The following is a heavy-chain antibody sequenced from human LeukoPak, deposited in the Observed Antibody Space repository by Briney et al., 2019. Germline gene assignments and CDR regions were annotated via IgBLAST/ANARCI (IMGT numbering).Heavy chain of an antibody. CDR1: GFTFSSYW. J-gene: IGHJ4*02. CDR2: IKQDGSEK. V-gene: IGHV3-7*01. D-gene: IGHD3-9*01. CDR3: ARELRYFDWTPFDY. Sequence: GGSLSLSCAASGFTFSSYWMSWVRQAPGKGLEWVANIKQDGSEKYYVDSVKGRFTISRDNAKNSLYLQMNSLRAEDTAVYYCARELRYFDWTPFDYWGQGTLVTVSS.